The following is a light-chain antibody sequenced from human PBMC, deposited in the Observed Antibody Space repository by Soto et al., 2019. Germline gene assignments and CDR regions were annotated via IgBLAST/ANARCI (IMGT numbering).Light chain of an antibody. CDR2: DAS. CDR1: QSVSSY. V-gene: IGKV3-11*01. J-gene: IGKJ5*01. Sequence: EIVLTQSPATLSLSPGERAILACTASQSVSSYLAWYQQKPGQAPRLLIYDASNRAIGIPARFSASGSVTDFTLTISRLVPEHFSICYSNQRYNCPSITYDHGTRLE. CDR3: NQRYNCPSIT.